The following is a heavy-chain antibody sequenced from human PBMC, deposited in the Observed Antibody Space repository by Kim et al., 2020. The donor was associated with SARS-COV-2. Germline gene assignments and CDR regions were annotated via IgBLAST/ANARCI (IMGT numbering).Heavy chain of an antibody. CDR1: GGTFSSYA. CDR2: IIPILGIA. Sequence: SVKVSCKASGGTFSSYAISWVRQAPGQGLEWMGRIIPILGIANYAQKFQGRVTITADKSTSTAYMELSSLRSEDTAVYYCARARTMVRGVIRGLDPWGQGALVTVSS. J-gene: IGHJ5*02. V-gene: IGHV1-69*04. D-gene: IGHD3-10*01. CDR3: ARARTMVRGVIRGLDP.